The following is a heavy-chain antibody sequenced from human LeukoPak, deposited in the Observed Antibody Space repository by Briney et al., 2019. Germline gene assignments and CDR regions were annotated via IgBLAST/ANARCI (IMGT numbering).Heavy chain of an antibody. J-gene: IGHJ6*02. D-gene: IGHD3-3*01. CDR2: ISSSGSTI. Sequence: GGSLRLSCEASGFTFGSFWMTWVRQAPGKGLEWVSYISSSGSTIYYADSVKGRFTISRDNAKNSLYLQMNSLRAEDTAVYYCARVGIRFLEWEGYYGMDVWGQGTTVTVSS. CDR1: GFTFGSFW. CDR3: ARVGIRFLEWEGYYGMDV. V-gene: IGHV3-48*03.